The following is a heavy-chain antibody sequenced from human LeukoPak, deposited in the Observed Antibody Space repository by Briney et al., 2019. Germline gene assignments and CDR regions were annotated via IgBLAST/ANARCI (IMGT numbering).Heavy chain of an antibody. J-gene: IGHJ4*02. CDR3: ARSGYTSGYADY. D-gene: IGHD5-18*01. CDR1: SGSISSGSYY. CDR2: IHTSGST. V-gene: IGHV4-61*02. Sequence: SETLSLTCTVSSGSISSGSYYWSRIRQPAGKGLEWIGRIHTSGSTNYNPSLKSRVTISLDTSKNQFSLKLSSVTAADTAVYFCARSGYTSGYADYWGQGILVTVSS.